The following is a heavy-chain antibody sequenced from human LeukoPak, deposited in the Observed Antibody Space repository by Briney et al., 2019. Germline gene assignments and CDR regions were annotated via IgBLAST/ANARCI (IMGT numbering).Heavy chain of an antibody. D-gene: IGHD2-2*02. CDR2: IYTTGAT. Sequence: SETLSLTCTVSSGSISTYYWGWVRQPPGKGLEWIGRIYTTGATQYNPSLKSRVTMSVDTSTNQFSLNLSSVSAADTAVYYCGRQGYTASHYFLDFWSQGTLVAVS. CDR1: SGSISTYY. CDR3: GRQGYTASHYFLDF. V-gene: IGHV4-4*07. J-gene: IGHJ4*02.